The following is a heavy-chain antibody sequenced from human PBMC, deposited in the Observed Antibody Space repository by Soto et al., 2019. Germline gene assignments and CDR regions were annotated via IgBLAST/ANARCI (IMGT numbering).Heavy chain of an antibody. CDR1: GFTFSSYI. CDR2: ISSSSSYI. Sequence: GGSLRLSCAASGFTFSSYIMNWVRQAPGKGLEWVSSISSSSSYIYYADSVKGRFTISRDNAKDSLYLQMNSLRAEDTAVYYCARVKQQLVRGGMDVWGKGTTVTVSS. J-gene: IGHJ6*03. CDR3: ARVKQQLVRGGMDV. D-gene: IGHD6-13*01. V-gene: IGHV3-21*01.